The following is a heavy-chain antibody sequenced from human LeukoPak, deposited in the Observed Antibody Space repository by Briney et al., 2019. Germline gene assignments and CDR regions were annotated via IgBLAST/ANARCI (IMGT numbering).Heavy chain of an antibody. J-gene: IGHJ4*02. CDR2: ISASSSVI. CDR3: ARGYSYGTHFDS. D-gene: IGHD5-18*01. V-gene: IGHV3-48*03. CDR1: GFTFSSYE. Sequence: GGSLRLSCAASGFTFSSYEMNWVRRAPGKGLEWVSYISASSSVIYYGDSVEGRFTISRDNAKNSLYLQLNSLRAEDTAVYYCARGYSYGTHFDSWGQGTLVTVSS.